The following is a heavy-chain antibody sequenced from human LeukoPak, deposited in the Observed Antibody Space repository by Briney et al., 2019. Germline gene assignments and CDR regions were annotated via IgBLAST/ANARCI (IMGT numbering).Heavy chain of an antibody. CDR2: MSASDAGT. CDR1: GFTFSSHA. D-gene: IGHD6-19*01. Sequence: GGSLRLSCAASGFTFSSHAMNWVRQGPGKGLEWVSTMSASDAGTYYADSVKGRFTISRDNSKNTLYLQMNSLRAEDTAVYYCAKGSAVADIYFDYWGQGTLVTVSS. J-gene: IGHJ4*02. CDR3: AKGSAVADIYFDY. V-gene: IGHV3-23*01.